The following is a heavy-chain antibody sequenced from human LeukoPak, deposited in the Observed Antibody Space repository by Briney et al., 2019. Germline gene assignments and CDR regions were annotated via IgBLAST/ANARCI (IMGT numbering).Heavy chain of an antibody. Sequence: GGSLRLSCAASGFTFSSYSMNWVRQAPGKGLEWVSYISSGSGTIYYADSVKGRFTISRDNAKNSLYLQMNSLTAEDTAVYYCARAYSGYTYGYHYWGQGTLVTVSS. D-gene: IGHD5-18*01. J-gene: IGHJ4*02. CDR3: ARAYSGYTYGYHY. CDR1: GFTFSSYS. V-gene: IGHV3-48*01. CDR2: ISSGSGTI.